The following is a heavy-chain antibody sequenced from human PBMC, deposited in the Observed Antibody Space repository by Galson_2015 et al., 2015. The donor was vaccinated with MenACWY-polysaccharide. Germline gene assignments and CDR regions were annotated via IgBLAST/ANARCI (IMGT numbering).Heavy chain of an antibody. Sequence: QSGAEVKKPGESLKISCKGSGQSFATYWIGWVRQMPGGGLELVGIIYPGDSDVRYSPSFEGQVTISADKPDNTAHLQWNNLKASDTAMYYCARLKAPAGTLFEYWGQGTLVTVSS. CDR2: IYPGDSDV. CDR1: GQSFATYW. D-gene: IGHD6-13*01. CDR3: ARLKAPAGTLFEY. J-gene: IGHJ4*02. V-gene: IGHV5-51*01.